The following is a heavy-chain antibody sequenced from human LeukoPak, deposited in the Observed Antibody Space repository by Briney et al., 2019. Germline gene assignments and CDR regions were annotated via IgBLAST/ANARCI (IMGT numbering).Heavy chain of an antibody. CDR1: GLTFSSYA. Sequence: PGGSLRLSCAASGLTFSSYAMSWVRQAPGKGLEWVSTLTGNGDSTYYADSVKGRFTISRDNAKNSLYLQMNSLRDEDTAVYYCARVGGKDYGANPGGQFVDYWGQGTLVTVSS. CDR2: LTGNGDST. V-gene: IGHV3-23*01. CDR3: ARVGGKDYGANPGGQFVDY. J-gene: IGHJ4*02. D-gene: IGHD4-17*01.